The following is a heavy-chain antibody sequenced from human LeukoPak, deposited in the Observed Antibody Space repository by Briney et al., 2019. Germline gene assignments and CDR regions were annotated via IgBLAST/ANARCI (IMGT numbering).Heavy chain of an antibody. J-gene: IGHJ6*02. CDR3: ARDQGNYYYGMDV. CDR1: GFTFSSYS. CDR2: ISSSSYI. Sequence: GGSLRLSCAASGFTFSSYSMNWVRQAPGKELEWVSSISSSSYIYYADSVKGRFTISRDNAKNSLYLQMNSLRAEDTAVYYCARDQGNYYYGMDVWGQGTTVTVSS. V-gene: IGHV3-21*01. D-gene: IGHD2/OR15-2a*01.